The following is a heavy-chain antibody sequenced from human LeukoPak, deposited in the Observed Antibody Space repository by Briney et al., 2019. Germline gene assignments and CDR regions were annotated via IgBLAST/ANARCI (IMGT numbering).Heavy chain of an antibody. J-gene: IGHJ4*02. CDR3: ARDSRWDFDY. D-gene: IGHD4-23*01. CDR1: GFTFSSYA. Sequence: GGSLRLSCAASGFTFSSYAMSWVRQAPGKGLEWVSYISSSGSTIYYADSVKGRFTISRDNAKNSLYLQMNSLRAEDTAVYYCARDSRWDFDYWGQGTLVTVSS. V-gene: IGHV3-48*04. CDR2: ISSSGSTI.